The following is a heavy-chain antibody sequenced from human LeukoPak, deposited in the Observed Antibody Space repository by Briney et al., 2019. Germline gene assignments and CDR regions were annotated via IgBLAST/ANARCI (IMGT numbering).Heavy chain of an antibody. CDR1: SGSISSYS. CDR2: IYYSGST. Sequence: SETLSLTCTVSSGSISSYSWSWIRQPPGKGLEWIGYIYYSGSTNYNPSLKSRVTISVDTSKNQFSLKLSSVTAADTAVYYCARGGMYYYDSSGGEAFDIWGQGTMVTVSS. J-gene: IGHJ3*02. D-gene: IGHD3-22*01. CDR3: ARGGMYYYDSSGGEAFDI. V-gene: IGHV4-59*01.